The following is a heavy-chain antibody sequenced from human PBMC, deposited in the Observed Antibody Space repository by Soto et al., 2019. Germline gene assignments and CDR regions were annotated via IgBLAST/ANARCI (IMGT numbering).Heavy chain of an antibody. CDR3: AKGTTGLRYFYWLLEGPLDY. V-gene: IGHV3-9*01. Sequence: GGSLRLSCAASGFTFDDYAMHWVRQAPGKGLEWVSGISWNSGSIGYADSVKGRFTISRDNAKNSLYLQMNSLRAEDTALYYCAKGTTGLRYFYWLLEGPLDYWGQGTLVTVSS. D-gene: IGHD3-9*01. CDR2: ISWNSGSI. J-gene: IGHJ4*02. CDR1: GFTFDDYA.